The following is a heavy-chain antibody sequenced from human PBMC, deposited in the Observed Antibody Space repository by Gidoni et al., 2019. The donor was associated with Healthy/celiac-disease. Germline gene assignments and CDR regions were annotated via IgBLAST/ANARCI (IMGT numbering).Heavy chain of an antibody. CDR1: GIPFSSYA. Sequence: QLQLVESGGGVVQHGRSLRLSCAASGIPFSSYAMHWVRQAPGKGMEWVAVISYDGSNKYYADSVKCRFTISRDNSKNTLYLQMNSLRAEDTAVYYCAREDDPADAFDIWGQGTMVTVSS. CDR3: AREDDPADAFDI. CDR2: ISYDGSNK. V-gene: IGHV3-30-3*01. J-gene: IGHJ3*02.